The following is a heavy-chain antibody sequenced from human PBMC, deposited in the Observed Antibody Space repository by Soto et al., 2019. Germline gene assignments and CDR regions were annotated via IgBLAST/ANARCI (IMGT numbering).Heavy chain of an antibody. CDR3: ARDSYDYVWGSYRYTNY. CDR2: ISSSSSTI. D-gene: IGHD3-16*02. V-gene: IGHV3-48*02. CDR1: GFTFSNYN. Sequence: GGYLRLSCAASGFTFSNYNMNWVRQAPGKGLERISYISSSSSTIYYADSVKGRFTLSRDNAKNSLYLQMNSLRDEDTAVYYCARDSYDYVWGSYRYTNYWGQGTLVTVSS. J-gene: IGHJ4*02.